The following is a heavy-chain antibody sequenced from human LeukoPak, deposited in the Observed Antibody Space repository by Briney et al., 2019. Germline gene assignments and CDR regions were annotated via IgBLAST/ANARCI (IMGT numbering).Heavy chain of an antibody. D-gene: IGHD3-16*01. CDR1: GFTFSTYS. Sequence: EGSLRLSCAASGFTFSTYSMNWVRQAPGKGLEWVSSISSSSSYIYYADSVKGRFTISRDNAKNSLFLQMNSLRAEDTAVYYCASIFWGYTYAFDIWGRGTLVTVSS. J-gene: IGHJ3*02. V-gene: IGHV3-21*04. CDR2: ISSSSSYI. CDR3: ASIFWGYTYAFDI.